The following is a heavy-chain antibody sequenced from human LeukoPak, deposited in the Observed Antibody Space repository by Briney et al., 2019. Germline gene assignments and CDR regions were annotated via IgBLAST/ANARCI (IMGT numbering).Heavy chain of an antibody. Sequence: GGSLRLSCAASGFTFSGSAIHWVRQASGKGLEWVGRIRSKPNNYATEYAASLKGRFTISRDDSKNTTFLQMNSLKTEDTAVYFCSRQRGGYYYYYMDVWGKGTTVTVSS. J-gene: IGHJ6*03. CDR1: GFTFSGSA. CDR2: IRSKPNNYAT. V-gene: IGHV3-73*01. CDR3: SRQRGGYYYYYMDV. D-gene: IGHD3-16*01.